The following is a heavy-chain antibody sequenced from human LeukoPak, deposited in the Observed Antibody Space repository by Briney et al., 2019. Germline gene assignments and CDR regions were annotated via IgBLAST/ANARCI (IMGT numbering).Heavy chain of an antibody. CDR2: IRQDGAER. D-gene: IGHD3-22*01. Sequence: PGGSLRLSCAASGFTLSNHWMSWVRQAPGKGLEWVANIRQDGAERYYVDSVKGRFTISRDNAKNSVYLEMNSLRVEDTAVYFCARAPYFESSGPLWGQGTLVTVSS. CDR1: GFTLSNHW. J-gene: IGHJ4*02. V-gene: IGHV3-7*01. CDR3: ARAPYFESSGPL.